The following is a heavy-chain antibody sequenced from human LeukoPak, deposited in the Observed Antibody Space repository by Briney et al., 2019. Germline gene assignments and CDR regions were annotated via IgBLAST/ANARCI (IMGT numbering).Heavy chain of an antibody. Sequence: PSETLSLTCTVPGGSISSYYWSWIRQPAGKGLEWIGRIYSSGSTNYNPSLKSRVTMSVDTSKNQFSLKLTSVTAADTAVYYCTRVPYWYFDLWGRGTLVTVSS. V-gene: IGHV4-4*07. CDR1: GGSISSYY. CDR2: IYSSGST. CDR3: TRVPYWYFDL. J-gene: IGHJ2*01.